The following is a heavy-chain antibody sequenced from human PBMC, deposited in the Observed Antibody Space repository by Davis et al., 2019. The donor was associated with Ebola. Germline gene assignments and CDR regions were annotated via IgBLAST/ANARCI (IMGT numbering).Heavy chain of an antibody. CDR3: AKDDGLVARYYFDY. Sequence: PGGSLRLSCAASGFTFSSYAMHWVRQAPGKGLEWVAVISYDGSNKYYADSVKGRFTISRDNSKNTLYLQMNSLRAEDTAVYYCAKDDGLVARYYFDYWGQGTLVTVSS. V-gene: IGHV3-30-3*01. J-gene: IGHJ4*02. D-gene: IGHD2-8*02. CDR1: GFTFSSYA. CDR2: ISYDGSNK.